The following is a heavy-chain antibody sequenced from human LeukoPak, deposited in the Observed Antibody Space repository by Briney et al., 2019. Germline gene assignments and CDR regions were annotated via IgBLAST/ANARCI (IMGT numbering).Heavy chain of an antibody. D-gene: IGHD3-22*01. CDR3: ARALPNSSGYMSVGY. CDR2: INPNTGGT. Sequence: ASVKVSCKASGYTFTGYFMHWVQQAPGQGLEWMGWINPNTGGTNSAQKFQGRVTMTRDTSISTAYMELSRLRSDDTAVYYCARALPNSSGYMSVGYWGQGTLVTVSS. CDR1: GYTFTGYF. J-gene: IGHJ4*02. V-gene: IGHV1-2*02.